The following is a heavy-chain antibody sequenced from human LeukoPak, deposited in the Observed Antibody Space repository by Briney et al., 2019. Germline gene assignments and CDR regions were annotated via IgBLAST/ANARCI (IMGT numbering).Heavy chain of an antibody. CDR2: INPSGGST. V-gene: IGHV1-46*01. CDR3: ARDACSGGSCYSGNWFDP. J-gene: IGHJ5*02. CDR1: GYTFTSYY. D-gene: IGHD2-15*01. Sequence: ASVKVSCKASGYTFTSYYMHWVRQAPGQGLDWMGIINPSGGSTSYAQKFQGRVTMTRDTSTSTVYMELSCLRSEDTAVYYCARDACSGGSCYSGNWFDPWGQGTLVTVSS.